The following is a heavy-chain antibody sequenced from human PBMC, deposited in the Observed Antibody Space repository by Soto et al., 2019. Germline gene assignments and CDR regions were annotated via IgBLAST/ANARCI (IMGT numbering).Heavy chain of an antibody. CDR3: ARGNLGYCSGGSCYDYYYYGMDV. Sequence: EVQLVETGGGLIQPGGSLRLSCAASGFTVSSNYMSWVRQAPGKGLEWVSVIYSGGSTYYADSVKGRFTISRDNSKNTLYLQMNSLRAEDTAVYYSARGNLGYCSGGSCYDYYYYGMDVWGQGTTVTVSS. D-gene: IGHD2-15*01. CDR1: GFTVSSNY. CDR2: IYSGGST. J-gene: IGHJ6*02. V-gene: IGHV3-53*02.